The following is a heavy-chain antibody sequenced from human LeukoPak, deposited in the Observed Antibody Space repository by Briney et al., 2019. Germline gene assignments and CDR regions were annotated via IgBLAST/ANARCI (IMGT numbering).Heavy chain of an antibody. D-gene: IGHD6-19*01. V-gene: IGHV3-23*01. J-gene: IGHJ4*02. CDR2: ISGSDGST. CDR3: AKGRSSAWYGIDS. CDR1: GFTFSTYA. Sequence: GGSLRLSCAASGFTFSTYAMTWVRQAPGKGLEWVSGISGSDGSTDYADSVKGRFTISRDNSKNTLYLQMNSLRAEDTAVYYCAKGRSSAWYGIDSWGQGTLVTVSS.